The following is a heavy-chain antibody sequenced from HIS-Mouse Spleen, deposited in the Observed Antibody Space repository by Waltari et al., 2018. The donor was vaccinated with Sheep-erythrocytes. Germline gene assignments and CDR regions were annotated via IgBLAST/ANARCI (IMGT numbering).Heavy chain of an antibody. CDR3: ARETEWELSFDY. Sequence: EVQLVESGGGLVQPGGSLRLSCAASGFTFSSYWMPWVRQAPGKGLVWVSRINSEGVRTSYPDSVKSRFTISRDNAKNTLYLQMNSLRAEDTAVYYCARETEWELSFDYWGQGTLVTVSS. D-gene: IGHD1-26*01. CDR2: INSEGVRT. J-gene: IGHJ4*02. CDR1: GFTFSSYW. V-gene: IGHV3-74*01.